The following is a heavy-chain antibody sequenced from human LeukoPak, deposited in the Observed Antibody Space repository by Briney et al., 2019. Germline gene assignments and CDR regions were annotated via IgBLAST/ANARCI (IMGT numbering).Heavy chain of an antibody. Sequence: ASEILSLTCTVSGDSISNYYWSWIRQSPGKELEWIGYMYNRGSTIYNPSLKSRVTISTDTSKNQFSLRLTSVTAADTAVYYCARAEKAVTGTLDSWGQGTLITVSS. V-gene: IGHV4-59*01. J-gene: IGHJ4*02. CDR3: ARAEKAVTGTLDS. D-gene: IGHD6-19*01. CDR2: MYNRGST. CDR1: GDSISNYY.